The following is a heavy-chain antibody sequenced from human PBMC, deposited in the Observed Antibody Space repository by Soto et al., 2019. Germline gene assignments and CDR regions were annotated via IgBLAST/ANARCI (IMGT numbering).Heavy chain of an antibody. CDR1: GFSLSTRGVG. D-gene: IGHD3-16*01. CDR2: IYWDDDK. CDR3: AHIWGFPPPDYGGRGPGVPFS. J-gene: IGHJ5*01. V-gene: IGHV2-5*02. Sequence: SGPTLVNPTQTLTLTCTFSGFSLSTRGVGVGWIRQPPGKALEWLALIYWDDDKRFSPSLKSRVTITKDTPRNQVVLIMTNMDLVNTPTYSWAHIWGFPPPDYGGRGPGVPFSWG.